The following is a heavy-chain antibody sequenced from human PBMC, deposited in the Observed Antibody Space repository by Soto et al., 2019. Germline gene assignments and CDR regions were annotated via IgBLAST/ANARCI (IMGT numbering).Heavy chain of an antibody. CDR3: ARDLQAGTDKINWFAT. CDR2: IAYDGSNR. V-gene: IGHV3-30*04. Sequence: QVQLVESGGGVVQPGRSLRLSCAASGFSISRSAMHWVRQAPGKGLEWVAVIAYDGSNRWYADSAKGRFTISRDNSKNTVYLEMSSLRGEDTAVYYCARDLQAGTDKINWFATWGQGTLITVSS. D-gene: IGHD1-7*01. CDR1: GFSISRSA. J-gene: IGHJ5*01.